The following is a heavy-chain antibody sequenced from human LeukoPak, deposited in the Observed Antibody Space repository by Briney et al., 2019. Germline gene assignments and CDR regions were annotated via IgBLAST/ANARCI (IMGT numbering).Heavy chain of an antibody. V-gene: IGHV6-1*01. Sequence: SQTLSLTCAISGDSVSRYIASGNWIRQSPSRGLEWLGRTYYRSKWYSEYAGSVRGRITIDADTSKNQFSLHLHSVTPQDMAVYYCAREAGNHILQAFDIWGQGTMVTVSS. CDR2: TYYRSKWYS. CDR3: AREAGNHILQAFDI. J-gene: IGHJ3*02. CDR1: GDSVSRYIAS. D-gene: IGHD4-4*01.